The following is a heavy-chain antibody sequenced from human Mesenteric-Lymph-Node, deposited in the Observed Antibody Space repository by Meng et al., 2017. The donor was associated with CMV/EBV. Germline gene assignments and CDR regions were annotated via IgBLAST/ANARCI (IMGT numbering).Heavy chain of an antibody. CDR3: ARQVGPTY. CDR2: IYYSGST. D-gene: IGHD1-26*01. V-gene: IGHV4-39*07. Sequence: SETLSLTCTVSGGSISSSSYYWGWSRQPPGKGLEWIGSIYYSGSTYYNPSLKSRVTISVDTSKNQFSLKLSSVTAADTAVYYCARQVGPTYWGQGTLVTVSS. CDR1: GGSISSSSYY. J-gene: IGHJ4*02.